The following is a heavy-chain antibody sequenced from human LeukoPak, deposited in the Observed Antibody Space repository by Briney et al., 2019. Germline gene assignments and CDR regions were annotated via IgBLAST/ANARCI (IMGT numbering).Heavy chain of an antibody. D-gene: IGHD3-22*01. CDR3: ARDRITMIGPADAFDI. CDR2: ISSSSSYI. V-gene: IGHV3-21*01. J-gene: IGHJ3*02. Sequence: GGSLRLSCAASGFTFSSYEMNWVRQAPGKGLEWVSSISSSSSYIYYADSVKGRFTISRDNAKNSLYLQMNSLRAEDTAVYYCARDRITMIGPADAFDIWGQGTMVTVSS. CDR1: GFTFSSYE.